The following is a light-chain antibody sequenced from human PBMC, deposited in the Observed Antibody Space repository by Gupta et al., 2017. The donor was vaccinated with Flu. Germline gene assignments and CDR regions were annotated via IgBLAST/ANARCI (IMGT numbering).Light chain of an antibody. CDR2: GAT. V-gene: IGKV1-39*01. Sequence: DIQMTQSPFSLSASVGDRVTITCRASQTITTYLNWYRQKPGKAPKLLVYGATNLPTGVPPRFSGSGSRTEFTLTISSLQPEDFATYYCQQSYSGITFGQGTRLDIK. CDR3: QQSYSGIT. J-gene: IGKJ5*01. CDR1: QTITTY.